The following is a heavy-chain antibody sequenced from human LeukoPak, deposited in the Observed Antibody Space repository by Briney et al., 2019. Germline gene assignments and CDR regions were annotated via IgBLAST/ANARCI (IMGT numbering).Heavy chain of an antibody. CDR1: GGSISSSSYY. D-gene: IGHD3-10*02. CDR2: IYYSGST. CDR3: ARAGMLRRLSYFDY. Sequence: KSSETLSLTCTVSGGSISSSSYYWGWIRQPPGKGLEWIGSIYYSGSTYYNPSLKSRVTISVDTSKNQFSLKLSSVTAADTAVYYCARAGMLRRLSYFDYWGQGTLVTVSS. J-gene: IGHJ4*02. V-gene: IGHV4-39*07.